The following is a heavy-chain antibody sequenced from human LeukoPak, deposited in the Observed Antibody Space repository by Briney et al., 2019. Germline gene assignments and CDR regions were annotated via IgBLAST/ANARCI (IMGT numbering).Heavy chain of an antibody. D-gene: IGHD6-6*01. Sequence: ASVKLSCKASRDTFTNYYMHWVRQAPGQGLEWMARINPSGGSTTYAQKFQGRVTMTRDTSTSTVYMELSSLRSEDTAVYYCARDMESIAAPADCFDYWGQGTLVTVSS. CDR1: RDTFTNYY. CDR2: INPSGGST. CDR3: ARDMESIAAPADCFDY. J-gene: IGHJ4*02. V-gene: IGHV1-46*01.